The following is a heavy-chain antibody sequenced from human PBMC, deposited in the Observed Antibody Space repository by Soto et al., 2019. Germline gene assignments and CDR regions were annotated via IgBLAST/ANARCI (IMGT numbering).Heavy chain of an antibody. CDR1: GGSFSGYY. CDR3: AAVDTAMYEF. J-gene: IGHJ4*02. Sequence: QVQLQQWGAGLLKPSETLSLTCAVYGGSFSGYYWSWIRQPPGKGLEWIGEINHSGSTNYNPSLKSRSIISVDTSNNQVSLRLSSGTDPDTAVYYCAAVDTAMYEFCGKGTLVTVSS. CDR2: INHSGST. V-gene: IGHV4-34*01. D-gene: IGHD5-18*01.